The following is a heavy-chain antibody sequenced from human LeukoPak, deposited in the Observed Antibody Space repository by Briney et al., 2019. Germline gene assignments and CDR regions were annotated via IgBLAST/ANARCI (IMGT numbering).Heavy chain of an antibody. D-gene: IGHD5-12*01. CDR1: GGSITSTNY. V-gene: IGHV4-59*01. CDR2: IYYSGST. J-gene: IGHJ6*02. Sequence: SGTLSLTCGVSGGSITSTNYWSWIRQPPGKGLEWIGYIYYSGSTNYNPSLKSRVTISVDTSKNQFSLKLSSVTAADTAVYYCARVWSGYDYYYYYGMDVWGQGTTVTVSS. CDR3: ARVWSGYDYYYYYGMDV.